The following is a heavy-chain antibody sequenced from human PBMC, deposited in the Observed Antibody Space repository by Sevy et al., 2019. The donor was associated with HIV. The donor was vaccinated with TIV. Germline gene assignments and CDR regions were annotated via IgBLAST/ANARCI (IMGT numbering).Heavy chain of an antibody. V-gene: IGHV3-30*02. D-gene: IGHD6-19*01. Sequence: GGSLRLSCTASGFTFSSFGMHWVRQAPGKGLEWVAFIPYYESNKYYADSVKGRFIISRDNSKNTLSLQMNSLRAEDTAVYYCAKDYSTGWYGYYYGMDVWVQGTTVTVSS. CDR2: IPYYESNK. J-gene: IGHJ6*02. CDR3: AKDYSTGWYGYYYGMDV. CDR1: GFTFSSFG.